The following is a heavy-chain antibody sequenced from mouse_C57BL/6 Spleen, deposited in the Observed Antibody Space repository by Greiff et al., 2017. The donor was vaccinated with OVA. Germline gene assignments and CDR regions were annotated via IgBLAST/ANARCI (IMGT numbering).Heavy chain of an antibody. D-gene: IGHD2-4*01. CDR1: GFTFSDYG. V-gene: IGHV5-17*01. CDR2: ISSGSSTI. Sequence: EVKLMESGGGLVKPGGSLKLSCAASGFTFSDYGMHWVRQAPEKGLEWVAYISSGSSTIYYADTVKGRFTISRDNAKNTLFLQMTSLRSEDTAMYYVARDDYDYENYAMDYWGQGTSVTVSS. J-gene: IGHJ4*01. CDR3: ARDDYDYENYAMDY.